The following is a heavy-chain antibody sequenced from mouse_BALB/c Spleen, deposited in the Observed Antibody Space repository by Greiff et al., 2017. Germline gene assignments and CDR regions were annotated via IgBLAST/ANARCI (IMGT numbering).Heavy chain of an antibody. D-gene: IGHD4-1*01. J-gene: IGHJ4*01. CDR3: AKTRWDDAMDY. CDR2: IWGDGST. CDR1: GFSLTSYG. Sequence: VKLVESGPGLVAPSQSLSITCTVSGFSLTSYGVSWVRQHPGKGLEWLGVIWGDGSTNYHSALISRLSISKDNYKSQVFLKLNSLQTDDTATYYCAKTRWDDAMDYWGQGTSVTVSS. V-gene: IGHV2-3*01.